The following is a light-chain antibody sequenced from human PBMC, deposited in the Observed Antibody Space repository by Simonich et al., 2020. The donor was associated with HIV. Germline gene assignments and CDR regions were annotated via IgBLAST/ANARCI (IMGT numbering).Light chain of an antibody. Sequence: DIVMTQSPDSLAVSLGERATINCKSSQSILYSSNNKNYLTWYQQKPGQPPKMLIYCASTRQSGVPAQRSGGGSGTDCIPPISSLQAEDVAVYYCQQYYTPPQTFGQGTKVEIK. CDR3: QQYYTPPQT. J-gene: IGKJ1*01. CDR2: CAS. CDR1: QSILYSSNNKNY. V-gene: IGKV4-1*01.